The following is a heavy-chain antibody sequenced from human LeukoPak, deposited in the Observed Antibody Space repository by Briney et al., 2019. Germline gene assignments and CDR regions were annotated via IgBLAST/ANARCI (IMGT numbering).Heavy chain of an antibody. CDR1: GYTFTNYW. V-gene: IGHV5-51*01. CDR2: ISPGDSDY. D-gene: IGHD2-15*01. J-gene: IGHJ3*01. CDR3: ALPSNKVKRYCVDSNCLHAPFDV. Sequence: GASLKISCNASGYTFTNYWIGGLRPTAGKGLEGVEIISPGDSDYTYSPSFEGQVTFSVDKSVTSVFLQWRSLKASDTAIYYCALPSNKVKRYCVDSNCLHAPFDVWGQGTTVIVSS.